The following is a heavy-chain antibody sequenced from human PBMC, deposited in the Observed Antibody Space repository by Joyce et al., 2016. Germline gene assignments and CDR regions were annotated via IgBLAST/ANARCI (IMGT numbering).Heavy chain of an antibody. Sequence: EVQLVESGGGLVKPGGSLRLSCAASGFTFSSYSMSWVRQASGKGLGYFSSLNSSSSDIKYTDSVHGRFTISRDNAKNSLYLQMNSLRVEDTAVYYCARSSYTNVIFDYWGQGTLVTVSS. CDR1: GFTFSSYS. D-gene: IGHD2-8*01. CDR3: ARSSYTNVIFDY. J-gene: IGHJ4*02. V-gene: IGHV3-21*01. CDR2: LNSSSSDI.